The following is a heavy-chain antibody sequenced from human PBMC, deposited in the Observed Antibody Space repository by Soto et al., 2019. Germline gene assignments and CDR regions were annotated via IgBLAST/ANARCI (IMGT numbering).Heavy chain of an antibody. CDR1: GFTFNTAW. J-gene: IGHJ4*02. CDR2: IKGKPDGGAT. D-gene: IGHD1-26*01. Sequence: PGGSLRLSCAASGFTFNTAWLTWVRQAPGKGLEWVGRIKGKPDGGATDYAALVEGRFMVSRDDSQNTVFLQMNSLKTDDTAVYYCTAGYPFNYWGPGPLVTVSS. CDR3: TAGYPFNY. V-gene: IGHV3-15*01.